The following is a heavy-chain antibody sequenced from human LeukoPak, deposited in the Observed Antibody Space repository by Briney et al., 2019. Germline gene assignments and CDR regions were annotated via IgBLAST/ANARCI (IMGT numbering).Heavy chain of an antibody. D-gene: IGHD6-19*01. CDR3: ARGQWLDVGGFDP. V-gene: IGHV4-59*01. CDR1: GGSFSGYY. CDR2: IYYSGST. J-gene: IGHJ5*02. Sequence: SETLSLTCAVYGGSFSGYYWSWIRQPPGKGLEWIGYIYYSGSTNYNPSLKSRVTISVDTSKNQFSLKLSSVTAADTAVYYCARGQWLDVGGFDPRGQGTLVTVSS.